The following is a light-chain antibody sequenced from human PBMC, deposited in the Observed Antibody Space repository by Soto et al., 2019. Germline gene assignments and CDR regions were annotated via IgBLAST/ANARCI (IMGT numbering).Light chain of an antibody. CDR2: QTS. J-gene: IGKJ1*01. CDR3: HQRQSWPRT. Sequence: EIVLTQSPGTLSLSPGERATLSCRASQSVSSSYLAWYQRKPGQAPRLLIYQTSIRAAGIPARFSASGTGTDFTLTISDVQPEDFAVYYCHQRQSWPRTFGQGTKVDIK. V-gene: IGKV3-11*01. CDR1: QSVSSSY.